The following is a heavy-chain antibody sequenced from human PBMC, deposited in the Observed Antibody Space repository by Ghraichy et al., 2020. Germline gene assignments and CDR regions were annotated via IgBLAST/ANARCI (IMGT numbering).Heavy chain of an antibody. CDR3: ASSEGGATAMVWAYFDY. J-gene: IGHJ4*02. D-gene: IGHD5-18*01. Sequence: SVKVSCKASGGTFSSYAISWVRQAPGQGLEWMGGIIPIFGTANYAQKFQGRVTITADESTSTAYMELSSLRSEDTAVYYCASSEGGATAMVWAYFDYWGQGTLVTVSS. CDR1: GGTFSSYA. CDR2: IIPIFGTA. V-gene: IGHV1-69*13.